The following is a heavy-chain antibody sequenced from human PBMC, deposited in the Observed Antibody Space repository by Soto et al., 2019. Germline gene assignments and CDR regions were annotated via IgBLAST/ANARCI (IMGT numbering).Heavy chain of an antibody. Sequence: QVQLQESGPGLVKPSETLSLTCTVSGGSINSYYWSWIRQPPGKGLEWVGYIYDSGSTKYSPSLKSRVTISVDMSKNQFSLNLRSVTAGDTAVYYCARRDYDPVTGDYYFDYWGQGILVSVSS. CDR1: GGSINSYY. V-gene: IGHV4-59*01. D-gene: IGHD2-21*02. J-gene: IGHJ4*02. CDR2: IYDSGST. CDR3: ARRDYDPVTGDYYFDY.